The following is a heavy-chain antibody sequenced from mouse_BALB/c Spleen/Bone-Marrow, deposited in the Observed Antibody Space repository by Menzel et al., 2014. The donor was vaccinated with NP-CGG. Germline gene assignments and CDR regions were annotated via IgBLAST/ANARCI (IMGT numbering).Heavy chain of an antibody. CDR1: GYAFTNYL. CDR3: ARRDYAMDY. J-gene: IGHJ4*01. CDR2: INPGSGGT. V-gene: IGHV1-54*01. Sequence: QVQLQQPGAELVRPGTSVKVSCKASGYAFTNYLIEWVKRRPGQGLEWIGVINPGSGGTNYNEKFKGKATLTADKSSSTAYMQLSSLTSDDSAVYFCARRDYAMDYWGQGTSVTVSS.